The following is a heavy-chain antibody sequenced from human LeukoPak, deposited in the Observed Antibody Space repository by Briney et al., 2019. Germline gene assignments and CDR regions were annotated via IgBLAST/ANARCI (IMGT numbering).Heavy chain of an antibody. CDR2: IKLDGSEK. D-gene: IGHD3-3*01. J-gene: IGHJ4*02. CDR1: GFTFGKYW. V-gene: IGHV3-7*03. CDR3: AGDQYDTWSRRGNFDS. Sequence: PGGSLRLSCVASGFTFGKYWMSWVRQAPGKGLEWVANIKLDGSEKSYVDSVKGRFTISRDNTKNSLYLQMNSLRVEDTAVFYCAGDQYDTWSRRGNFDSWGQGTLVIVSS.